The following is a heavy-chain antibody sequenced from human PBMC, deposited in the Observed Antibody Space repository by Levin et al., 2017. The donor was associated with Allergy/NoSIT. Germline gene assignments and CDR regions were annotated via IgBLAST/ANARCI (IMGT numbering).Heavy chain of an antibody. V-gene: IGHV3-48*01. J-gene: IGHJ1*01. CDR1: AFTFSIYR. CDR3: ARDYGGSGYPVFQH. CDR2: ISRDSGIT. D-gene: IGHD5-12*01. Sequence: GGSLRLSCAASAFTFSIYRMNWVRQAPGKGLEWIAFISRDSGITYYADSVKGRFTISRDNAKNSLYLQMNSLRAEDTAVYFCARDYGGSGYPVFQHWGQGTLVTVSS.